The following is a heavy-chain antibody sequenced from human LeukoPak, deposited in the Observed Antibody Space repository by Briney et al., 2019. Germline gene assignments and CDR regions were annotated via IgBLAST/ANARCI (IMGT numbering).Heavy chain of an antibody. CDR2: INPNSGDT. V-gene: IGHV1-2*02. Sequence: ASVKVSCKASGYILTDYYMHWVRQAPGRGLEWMGWINPNSGDTNYAQKFQGRVTMTRDTSISTAYMELSRLRSDDTAVYYCARDTSYYFDYWGQGTLVTVSS. CDR1: GYILTDYY. D-gene: IGHD2/OR15-2a*01. CDR3: ARDTSYYFDY. J-gene: IGHJ4*02.